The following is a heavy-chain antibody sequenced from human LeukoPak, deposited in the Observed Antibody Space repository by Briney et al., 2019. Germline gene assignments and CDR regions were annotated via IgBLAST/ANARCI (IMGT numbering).Heavy chain of an antibody. V-gene: IGHV3-7*01. CDR3: AKWGPHCVGDYCPALDS. Sequence: GGSLRLSCVASRFTFSNYWMSWVRQAPGRGLEWVANINQDGSKKVYADSMKGRFTISRDNAKESLYLQLNSLRADDTAVYYCAKWGPHCVGDYCPALDSWGQGTLVTVSS. CDR1: RFTFSNYW. D-gene: IGHD2-21*02. CDR2: INQDGSKK. J-gene: IGHJ4*02.